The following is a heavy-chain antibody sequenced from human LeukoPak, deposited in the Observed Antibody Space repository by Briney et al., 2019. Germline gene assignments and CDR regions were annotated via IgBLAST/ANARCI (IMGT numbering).Heavy chain of an antibody. D-gene: IGHD3-10*01. V-gene: IGHV3-48*03. CDR3: ARVGAQRPHDV. CDR2: ISSSGNTI. CDR1: GFTFSTYE. J-gene: IGHJ6*04. Sequence: GGSLRLSCAVSGFTFSTYEMSWVRQAPGKGLEWVSYISSSGNTIYYADSVKGRFTISRDHAKNSLYLQMNSLRAEDTAVYYCARVGAQRPHDVWGKGTTVTVSS.